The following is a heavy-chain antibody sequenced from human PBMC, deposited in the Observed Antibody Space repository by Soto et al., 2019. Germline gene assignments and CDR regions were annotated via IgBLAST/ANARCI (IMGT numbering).Heavy chain of an antibody. CDR2: INPRGGGT. CDR1: GYTLNTYY. V-gene: IGHV1-46*02. CDR3: AGGGGFSPYYYKLDV. J-gene: IGHJ6*02. D-gene: IGHD5-12*01. Sequence: ASVKVSCKASGYTLNTYYMHWVRQAPGQGPEWMGIINPRGGGTTYAQNFQDRVTMTSDTSSSTVYMELSSLRSEDTAVYYCAGGGGFSPYYYKLDVWGQGTTVIFYS.